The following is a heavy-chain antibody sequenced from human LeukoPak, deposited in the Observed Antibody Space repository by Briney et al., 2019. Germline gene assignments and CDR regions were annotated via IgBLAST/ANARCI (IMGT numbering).Heavy chain of an antibody. CDR2: IRYDGSNK. J-gene: IGHJ6*03. V-gene: IGHV3-30*02. CDR3: AKTPVVPEDYYYYMDV. Sequence: GGSLRLSCAASGFTFSSYGMHWVRQAPGKGLEWVAFIRYDGSNKYYADSVKGRFTISRDNSKNTLYLQMNSLRAEDTAVYYCAKTPVVPEDYYYYMDVWGKGTTVTVSS. D-gene: IGHD2-2*01. CDR1: GFTFSSYG.